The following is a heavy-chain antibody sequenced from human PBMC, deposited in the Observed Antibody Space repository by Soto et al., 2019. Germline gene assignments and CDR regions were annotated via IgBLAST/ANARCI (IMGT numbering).Heavy chain of an antibody. J-gene: IGHJ3*02. CDR1: GYTFTGYY. CDR2: INPNSGGT. CDR3: ARDLKGAFDI. Sequence: ASVKVSCKTSGYTFTGYYMHWVRQAPGQGLEWMGWINPNSGGTNYAQRFQGWVTMTRDTSISTAYMELSRLRSDDTAVYYCARDLKGAFDIWGQGTMVTVSS. V-gene: IGHV1-2*04.